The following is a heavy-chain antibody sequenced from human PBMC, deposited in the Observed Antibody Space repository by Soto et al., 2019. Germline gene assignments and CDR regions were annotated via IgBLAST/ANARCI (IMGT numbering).Heavy chain of an antibody. CDR1: GGSISSYY. V-gene: IGHV4-59*01. CDR3: ARDRLYGSGAVYNWFDP. J-gene: IGHJ5*02. D-gene: IGHD3-10*01. CDR2: IYYSGST. Sequence: PSDTLSLTCTFPGGSISSYYGSWIRQPPGKGLEWIGYIYYSGSTNYNPSLKSRVTISVDTSKNQFSLKLSSVTAADTAVYYCARDRLYGSGAVYNWFDPWGQGTLVTVS.